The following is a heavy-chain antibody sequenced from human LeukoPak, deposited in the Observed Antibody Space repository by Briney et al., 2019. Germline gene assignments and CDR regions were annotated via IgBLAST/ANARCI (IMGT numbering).Heavy chain of an antibody. D-gene: IGHD6-19*01. Sequence: GGSLRLSCTASGFTFGDYAMSWARQAPGKGLEWVGFIRSKAYGGTTEYAASVKGRFTISRDDSKSIAYLQMNSLKTEDTAVYYCTRAGSGWSGGAFDIWGQGTMVTVSS. J-gene: IGHJ3*02. CDR3: TRAGSGWSGGAFDI. CDR1: GFTFGDYA. CDR2: IRSKAYGGTT. V-gene: IGHV3-49*04.